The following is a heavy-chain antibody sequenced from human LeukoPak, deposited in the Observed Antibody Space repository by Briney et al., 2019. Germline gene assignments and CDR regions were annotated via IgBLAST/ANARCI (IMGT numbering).Heavy chain of an antibody. CDR2: IYTSGST. J-gene: IGHJ2*01. Sequence: PSQTLSLTCTVSGGSISSGSYYWSWIRQPAGKGLEWIGRIYTSGSTNYNPSLKSRVTISVDTSKNQFSLKLSSVTAADTAVYFCARDDNSSSFYWYFDLWGRGTLVTVSS. CDR1: GGSISSGSYY. V-gene: IGHV4-61*02. D-gene: IGHD6-6*01. CDR3: ARDDNSSSFYWYFDL.